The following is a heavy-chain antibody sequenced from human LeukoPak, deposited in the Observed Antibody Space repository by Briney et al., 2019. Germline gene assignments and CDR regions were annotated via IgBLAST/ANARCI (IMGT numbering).Heavy chain of an antibody. Sequence: GGSLRLSCAASGFTFSSYGMHWVRQAPGKGLEWVAVISYDGSNKYYADSVKGRFTISRDNSKNTLYLQMNSLRAEDTAVYYCAKDLWRHIDPPSVGYGMDVWGQGTTVTVSS. V-gene: IGHV3-30*18. CDR3: AKDLWRHIDPPSVGYGMDV. CDR2: ISYDGSNK. CDR1: GFTFSSYG. J-gene: IGHJ6*02. D-gene: IGHD3-3*01.